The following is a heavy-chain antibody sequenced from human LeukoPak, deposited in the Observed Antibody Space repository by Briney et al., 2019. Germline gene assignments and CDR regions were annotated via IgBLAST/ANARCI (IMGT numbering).Heavy chain of an antibody. J-gene: IGHJ4*02. V-gene: IGHV3-7*01. CDR1: GFTFSSFW. D-gene: IGHD2-2*02. Sequence: GGSLRLSCAASGFTFSSFWMNWLRQAPGKGLEWVANIKQDGSEKYYADSVKGRFTISRDNTKNSLFLQMNRRRAEDTAVYYCAREGAISVITYAYWGQGPWVTVSS. CDR2: IKQDGSEK. CDR3: AREGAISVITYAY.